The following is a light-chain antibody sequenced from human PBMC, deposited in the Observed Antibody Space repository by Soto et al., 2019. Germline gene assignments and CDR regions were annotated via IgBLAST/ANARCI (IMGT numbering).Light chain of an antibody. CDR2: TAS. V-gene: IGKV1-5*03. CDR1: QSISSW. CDR3: QQYDSYPWT. Sequence: DIQMTQSPSTLSASVGDRVTITCRASQSISSWLAWYQQKPGKAPKVLIYTASSLESGVPSRFSGSGSGTEFTLTISSLQPDDFASYYCQQYDSYPWTFGQGTKVDIK. J-gene: IGKJ1*01.